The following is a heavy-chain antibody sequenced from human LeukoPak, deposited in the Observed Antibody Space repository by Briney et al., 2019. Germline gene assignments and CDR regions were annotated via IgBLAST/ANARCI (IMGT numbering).Heavy chain of an antibody. D-gene: IGHD2-21*02. CDR2: IYPGDSDT. CDR3: ARSSRDCGGDCYRGGFDY. Sequence: GESLKISCKGSGYSFTSYWIGWVRQMPGKGLEWMGIIYPGDSDTRYSPSFQGQVTISADKSISTAYLQWSSLKASDTAMYYCARSSRDCGGDCYRGGFDYWGQGTLVTVSS. CDR1: GYSFTSYW. V-gene: IGHV5-51*01. J-gene: IGHJ4*02.